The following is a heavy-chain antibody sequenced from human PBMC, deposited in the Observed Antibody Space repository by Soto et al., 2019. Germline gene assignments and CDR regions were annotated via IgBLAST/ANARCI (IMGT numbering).Heavy chain of an antibody. D-gene: IGHD3-3*01. V-gene: IGHV4-39*01. CDR2: IYSSGNT. CDR3: ARRRGRHWRGVGFDY. Sequence: SETLSLTCTVSGDSISSSGYFWGWIRQPPGRGLEWIGTIYSSGNTYYTPSLKSRVTISIDTSKNQFSLTLTSVTAADTAVYFCARRRGRHWRGVGFDYWGQGTLVTVSS. CDR1: GDSISSSGYF. J-gene: IGHJ4*02.